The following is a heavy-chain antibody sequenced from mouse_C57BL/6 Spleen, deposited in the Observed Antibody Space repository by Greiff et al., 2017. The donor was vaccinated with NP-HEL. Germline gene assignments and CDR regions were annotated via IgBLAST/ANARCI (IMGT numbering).Heavy chain of an antibody. CDR2: ISSGGDYI. CDR3: TREGSTVVGARFAY. J-gene: IGHJ3*01. V-gene: IGHV5-9-1*02. Sequence: EVQGVESGEGLVKPGGSLKLSCAASGFTFSSYAMSWVRQTPEKRLEWVAYISSGGDYIYYADTVKGRFTISRDNARNTLYLQMSSLKSEDTAMYYCTREGSTVVGARFAYWGQGTLVTVSA. D-gene: IGHD1-1*01. CDR1: GFTFSSYA.